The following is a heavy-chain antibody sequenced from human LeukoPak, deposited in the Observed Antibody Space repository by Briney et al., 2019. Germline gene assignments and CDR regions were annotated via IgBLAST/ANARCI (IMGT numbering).Heavy chain of an antibody. CDR3: ARVTWLQSDY. D-gene: IGHD5-24*01. CDR1: GFNSSRYE. J-gene: IGHJ4*02. V-gene: IGHV3-48*03. CDR2: ICGFLNSI. Sequence: GGSLRLSCTTSGFNSSRYEMNWVRQAPGKGLECVSYICGFLNSINYAESVRGRFTLSRDNAKNSLYLQMNSLRVEDTAIYYCARVTWLQSDYWGRGTLVTVSS.